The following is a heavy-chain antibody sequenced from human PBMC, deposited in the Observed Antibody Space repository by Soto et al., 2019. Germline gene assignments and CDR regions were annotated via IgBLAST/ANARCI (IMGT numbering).Heavy chain of an antibody. D-gene: IGHD3-22*01. CDR1: GCSIRSSGYS. CDR3: ARGTYYSDMNDVTTNWFGP. CDR2: IYHSGRT. J-gene: IGHJ5*02. Sequence: SETLSLTCAVSGCSIRSSGYSWSWIRQPPGKGLEWIGYIYHSGRTSYNPSLVGRVTISVDRSKNQFSLKLSSVTAADTAVYYCARGTYYSDMNDVTTNWFGPWGQGTLVTVSS. V-gene: IGHV4-30-2*01.